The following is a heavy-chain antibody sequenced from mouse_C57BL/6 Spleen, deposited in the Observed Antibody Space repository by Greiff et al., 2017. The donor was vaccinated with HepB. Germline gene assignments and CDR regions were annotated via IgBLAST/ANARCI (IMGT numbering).Heavy chain of an antibody. J-gene: IGHJ4*01. Sequence: EVKLQESGPGMVKPSQSLSLTCTVTGYSITSGYDWHWIRHFPGNKLEWMGYISYSGSTNYNPSLKSRISITHDTSKNHFFLKLNSVTTEDTATYYCARDLLGGAMDYWGQGTSVTVSS. D-gene: IGHD2-1*01. CDR1: GYSITSGYD. V-gene: IGHV3-1*01. CDR3: ARDLLGGAMDY. CDR2: ISYSGST.